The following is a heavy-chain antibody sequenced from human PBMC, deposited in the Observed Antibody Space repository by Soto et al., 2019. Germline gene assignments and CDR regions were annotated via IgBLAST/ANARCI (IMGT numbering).Heavy chain of an antibody. CDR1: GYTFTSYG. CDR3: ASDSHYGFWSGYYGGYYYYGMDV. CDR2: ISAYNGNT. J-gene: IGHJ6*02. V-gene: IGHV1-18*04. D-gene: IGHD3-3*01. Sequence: QVQLVQSGAEVKKPGASVKVSCKASGYTFTSYGISWVRQAPGQGLEWMGWISAYNGNTNYAQKLQGRVTMTTDTSTSTAYMDLRSLRSDDTAVYYCASDSHYGFWSGYYGGYYYYGMDVWGQGTTVTVSS.